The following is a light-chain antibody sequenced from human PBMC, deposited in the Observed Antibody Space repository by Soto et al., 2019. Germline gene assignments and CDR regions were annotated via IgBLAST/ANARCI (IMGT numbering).Light chain of an antibody. Sequence: EIVLTQSPGTLSLSPGERATLSCRASQNVNSNHIAWYQQKPGQAPRLLIYGPSSRATGIPERFSGSGSGTDFTLTISRLEPEDFAVYFCNQFGSSPQTFGHGTKVEIK. CDR1: QNVNSNH. J-gene: IGKJ1*01. CDR2: GPS. V-gene: IGKV3-20*01. CDR3: NQFGSSPQT.